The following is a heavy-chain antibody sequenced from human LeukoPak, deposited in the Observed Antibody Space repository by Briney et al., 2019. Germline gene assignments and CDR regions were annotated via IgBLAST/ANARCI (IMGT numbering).Heavy chain of an antibody. CDR3: ARDNRGHYYDSSGYSSQSDY. D-gene: IGHD3-22*01. J-gene: IGHJ4*02. Sequence: ASVKVSCKASGYTFTSYGISWVRQAPGQGLEWMGWISAYNGNTNYAQKLQGRVTMTTDTSTSTAYMELRSLRSDDTAVYYCARDNRGHYYDSSGYSSQSDYWGQGTLVTVSS. V-gene: IGHV1-18*01. CDR2: ISAYNGNT. CDR1: GYTFTSYG.